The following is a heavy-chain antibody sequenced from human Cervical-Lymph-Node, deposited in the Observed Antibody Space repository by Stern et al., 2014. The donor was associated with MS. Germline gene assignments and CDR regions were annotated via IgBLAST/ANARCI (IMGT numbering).Heavy chain of an antibody. Sequence: QLQLQESGPGLVKSSETLSLTCTVSGGSISNFSYYWGWLRQPPGKGLEWIGMIYYSGNTFYKPSLKSRVTVSVSTSQNQFSLKLSSVTAADTAVYYCARNVRTTVTAKGGMDVWGQGTTVTVSS. CDR2: IYYSGNT. J-gene: IGHJ6*02. D-gene: IGHD4-17*01. CDR3: ARNVRTTVTAKGGMDV. V-gene: IGHV4-39*01. CDR1: GGSISNFSYY.